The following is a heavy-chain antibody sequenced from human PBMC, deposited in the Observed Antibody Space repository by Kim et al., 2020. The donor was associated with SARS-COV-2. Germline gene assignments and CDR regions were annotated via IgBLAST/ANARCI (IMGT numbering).Heavy chain of an antibody. D-gene: IGHD3-16*01. CDR1: GFTFSSYA. Sequence: GGSLRLSCSASGFTFSSYAMHWVRQAPGKGLEYVSAISSNGGSTYYADSVKGRFTISRDNSKNTLYLQMSSLRAEDTAVYYCVSPDIDGGFDYWGQGTLVTVSS. CDR2: ISSNGGST. CDR3: VSPDIDGGFDY. J-gene: IGHJ4*02. V-gene: IGHV3-64D*06.